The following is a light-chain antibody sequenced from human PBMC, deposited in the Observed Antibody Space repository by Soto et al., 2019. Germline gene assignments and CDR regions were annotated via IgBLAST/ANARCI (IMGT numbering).Light chain of an antibody. CDR2: DAS. CDR1: QSVSSY. V-gene: IGKV3-11*01. Sequence: EIVLTQSPATLSLSPGERATLSCRATQSVSSYLAWYHHKPGQAPRLLIYDASNRATGIPARFSGSGSGTDFTLTISSLEPEDFAVYYCQQRSTWPLTFGGGTKVEIK. J-gene: IGKJ4*01. CDR3: QQRSTWPLT.